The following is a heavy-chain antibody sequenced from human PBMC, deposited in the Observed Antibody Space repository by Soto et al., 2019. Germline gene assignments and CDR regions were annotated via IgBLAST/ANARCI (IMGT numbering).Heavy chain of an antibody. D-gene: IGHD2-8*02. CDR1: GGSFSGYY. Sequence: QVQLQQWGAGLLKPSETLSLTCAVYGGSFSGYYWTWIRQPPGTGPEWIGEINHSGSTNYNPSLKSRVTMSVDTSQNQFSLKLTSVTAADTAVYYCARDKITGLFDYWGQGTLVTVSS. J-gene: IGHJ4*02. V-gene: IGHV4-34*01. CDR2: INHSGST. CDR3: ARDKITGLFDY.